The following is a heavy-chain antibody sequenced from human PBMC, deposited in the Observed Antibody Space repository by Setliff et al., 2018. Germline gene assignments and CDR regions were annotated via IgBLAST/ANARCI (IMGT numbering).Heavy chain of an antibody. J-gene: IGHJ4*02. CDR2: INQGGGAQ. Sequence: GGSLRLSCTASGFTFSSLWMSWVRQAPGKGLEWVANINQGGGAQFYVDSVQGRFTISRDSSKNMLYLQMDSLRAEDTAFYYCTKKMGTAVSDGVFFDYWGRGTLVTVSS. D-gene: IGHD2-2*01. V-gene: IGHV3-7*03. CDR1: GFTFSSLW. CDR3: TKKMGTAVSDGVFFDY.